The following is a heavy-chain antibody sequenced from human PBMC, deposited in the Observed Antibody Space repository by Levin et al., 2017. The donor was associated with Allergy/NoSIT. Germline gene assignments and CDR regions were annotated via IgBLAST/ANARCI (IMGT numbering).Heavy chain of an antibody. CDR1: GFTFGDYG. D-gene: IGHD3-22*01. CDR2: IRSKAYGGTP. J-gene: IGHJ2*01. Sequence: GGSLRLSCTASGFTFGDYGLSWFRQAPGKGLEWVGLIRSKAYGGTPEYAASVKGRFTISRDDSKSIAYLQMDSLRTEDTAVYYCTSNYYYSSGYLADWYFDLWGRGTLVTVSS. V-gene: IGHV3-49*03. CDR3: TSNYYYSSGYLADWYFDL.